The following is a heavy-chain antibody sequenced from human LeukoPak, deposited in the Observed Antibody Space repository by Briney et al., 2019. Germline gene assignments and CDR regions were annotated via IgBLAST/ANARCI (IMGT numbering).Heavy chain of an antibody. D-gene: IGHD3-22*01. CDR2: IINSSSYI. CDR1: GFSFSSYS. J-gene: IGHJ4*02. CDR3: ARDLHYYDSSGCFDY. V-gene: IGHV3-21*01. Sequence: GGSLRLSCAASGFSFSSYSMNWVRQAPGKGLEWVSSIINSSSYIYYADSVEGRFTISRDNAKNPLYLQMNSLRAEDTAVYYCARDLHYYDSSGCFDYWGQGTLVTVSS.